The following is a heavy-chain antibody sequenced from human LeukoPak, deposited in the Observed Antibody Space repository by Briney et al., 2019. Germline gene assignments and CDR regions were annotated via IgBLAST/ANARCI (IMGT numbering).Heavy chain of an antibody. CDR1: GGSFSGYY. Sequence: PSETLSLTCAVYGGSFSGYYWSWIRQPPGKGLEWIGEINHSGSTNYNPSLKSRVTISVDTSKNQFSLKLSSVTAADTAVYYCARRGQISSNARFYYWGQGTLVTVSS. D-gene: IGHD2-8*01. J-gene: IGHJ4*02. V-gene: IGHV4-34*01. CDR2: INHSGST. CDR3: ARRGQISSNARFYY.